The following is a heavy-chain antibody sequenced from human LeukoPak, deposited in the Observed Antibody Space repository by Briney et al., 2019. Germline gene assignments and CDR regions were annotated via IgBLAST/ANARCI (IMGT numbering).Heavy chain of an antibody. Sequence: GGSLRLSCAASGFTFSNAWMSWVRQAPGKGLEWVGRIKSKTDGGTTDYAAPVKGRFTISRDDSKNTLYLQMNSLRAEDTAVYYCARDDLGRGYTPDYWGQGTLVTVSS. V-gene: IGHV3-15*01. CDR2: IKSKTDGGTT. CDR1: GFTFSNAW. D-gene: IGHD1-1*01. J-gene: IGHJ4*02. CDR3: ARDDLGRGYTPDY.